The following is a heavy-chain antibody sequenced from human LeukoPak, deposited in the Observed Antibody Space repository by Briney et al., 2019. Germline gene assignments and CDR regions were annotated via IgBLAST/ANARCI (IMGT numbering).Heavy chain of an antibody. J-gene: IGHJ3*02. CDR1: GYSFTSYW. D-gene: IGHD2-21*02. CDR3: ARHVEYCGGDCYANAFDI. V-gene: IGHV5-51*01. CDR2: IYPGDSDT. Sequence: GESLKISCKGSGYSFTSYWIGWVRQMPGKGLEWVGIIYPGDSDTRYSPSFQGQVTISADKSISTAYLQWSSLKASDTAMYYCARHVEYCGGDCYANAFDIWGQGTMVTVSS.